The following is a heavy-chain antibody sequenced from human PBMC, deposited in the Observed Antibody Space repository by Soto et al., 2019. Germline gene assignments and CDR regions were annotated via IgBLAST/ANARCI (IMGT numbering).Heavy chain of an antibody. CDR1: GGTFSSYA. CDR3: ARALYYYESSGYTTGAFDI. J-gene: IGHJ3*02. CDR2: IIPIFGTA. V-gene: IGHV1-69*13. D-gene: IGHD3-22*01. Sequence: GASVKVSCKASGGTFSSYAISWVRQAPGQGLEWMGGIIPIFGTANYAQKFQGRVTITADESTSTAYMELSSLRSEDTAVYYCARALYYYESSGYTTGAFDIWGQGTMVTVSS.